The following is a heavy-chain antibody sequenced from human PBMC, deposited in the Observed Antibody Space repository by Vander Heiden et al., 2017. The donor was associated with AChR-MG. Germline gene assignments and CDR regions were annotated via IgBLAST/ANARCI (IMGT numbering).Heavy chain of an antibody. Sequence: QVQLQQWGAGLLKPSETLSLTCAVHGGSFSGHYWSWIRQPPGKGLEWIGEINHSGSTNYNPSLKSRVTISVDTSKNQFSLKLSSVTAADTAVYYCARDSGVLRYFDWFPRGWFDPWGHGTLVTVSS. D-gene: IGHD3-9*01. J-gene: IGHJ5*02. CDR2: INHSGST. CDR1: GGSFSGHY. V-gene: IGHV4-34*01. CDR3: ARDSGVLRYFDWFPRGWFDP.